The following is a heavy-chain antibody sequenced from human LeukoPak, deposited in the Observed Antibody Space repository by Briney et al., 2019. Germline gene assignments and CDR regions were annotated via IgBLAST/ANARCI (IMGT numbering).Heavy chain of an antibody. D-gene: IGHD3-9*01. CDR1: GDNVSSKSAA. CDR3: ARDRARDDGYFDWLSCFLDY. V-gene: IGHV6-1*01. CDR2: TYYRSKWYN. J-gene: IGHJ4*02. Sequence: SQTLSLTCAISGDNVSSKSAAWNWIRQSPSRGLEWLGRTYYRSKWYNDYAVSVKSRITINPDTSKNQFSLQLNSVTPEDTAVYYCARDRARDDGYFDWLSCFLDYWGQGTLVSISS.